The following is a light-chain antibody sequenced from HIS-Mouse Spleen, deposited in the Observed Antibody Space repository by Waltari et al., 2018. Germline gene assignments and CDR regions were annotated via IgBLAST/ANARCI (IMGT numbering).Light chain of an antibody. CDR3: CSYAGSSTSVV. J-gene: IGLJ2*01. CDR1: SSDVGSYNL. V-gene: IGLV2-23*01. CDR2: EGS. Sequence: QSALTQPASVSGSPGQSITISCTGTSSDVGSYNLVSWYQQHPGKAPKLMIYEGSKRHSGVSNRCSGSKSGNTASLTISGLQAEDEADYYCCSYAGSSTSVVFGGGTKLTVL.